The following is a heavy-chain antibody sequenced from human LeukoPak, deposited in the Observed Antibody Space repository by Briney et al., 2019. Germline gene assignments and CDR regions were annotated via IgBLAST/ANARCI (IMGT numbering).Heavy chain of an antibody. J-gene: IGHJ3*02. V-gene: IGHV4-61*02. CDR1: GGSINSGSYY. Sequence: SQTLSLTCTVSGGSINSGSYYWNWIRQPAGKGLEWIGRFYISEGTKYNPSLKSRVTISVDASKNQFSLRLSSVTAADTAVYYCASLGSFDIWGQGTMVTVSS. CDR2: FYISEGT. CDR3: ASLGSFDI. D-gene: IGHD7-27*01.